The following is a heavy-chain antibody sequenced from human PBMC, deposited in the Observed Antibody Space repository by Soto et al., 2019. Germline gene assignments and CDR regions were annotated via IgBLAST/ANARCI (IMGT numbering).Heavy chain of an antibody. D-gene: IGHD3-16*01. CDR3: ARARWGAYGMDV. CDR2: INPNSGGT. CDR1: GYTFTGYY. Sequence: ASVKVSCKASGYTFTGYYMHWVRQAPGRGLEWMGWINPNSGGTNYAQKFQGRVTMTRDTSISTAYMELSRLRSDDTAVYYCARARWGAYGMDVWGQGTTVTVSS. J-gene: IGHJ6*02. V-gene: IGHV1-2*02.